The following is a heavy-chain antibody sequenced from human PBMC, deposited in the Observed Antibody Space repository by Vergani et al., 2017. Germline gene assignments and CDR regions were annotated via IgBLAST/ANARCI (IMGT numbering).Heavy chain of an antibody. CDR3: ARDRGGSYADF. CDR1: GFTFSSYG. D-gene: IGHD1-26*01. CDR2: IWYDGSNE. V-gene: IGHV3-33*01. J-gene: IGHJ4*02. Sequence: QVQLVESGGGLVKPGGSLRLSCAASGFTFSSYGMHWVRQAPGKGLEWVAIIWYDGSNEHYADSVKGRFTISRDTSKNTLYLQMNSLIVEDTAVYYCARDRGGSYADFWGQGTLVTVSS.